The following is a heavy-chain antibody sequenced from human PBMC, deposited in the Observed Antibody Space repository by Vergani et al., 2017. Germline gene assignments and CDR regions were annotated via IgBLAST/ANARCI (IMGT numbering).Heavy chain of an antibody. Sequence: QVQLVESGGGVVQPGRSLRLSCAASGFTFSNYGMHWVRQAPGKGLEWVAFISYDGSNKYYTDSVKGRFTISRDNSKNTLYLQMNSLRAEDTAVYYCARGGGCTGGSCYLLPSNRISGMDVWGQGTTVTVSS. CDR1: GFTFSNYG. V-gene: IGHV3-30*03. J-gene: IGHJ6*02. CDR2: ISYDGSNK. D-gene: IGHD2-15*01. CDR3: ARGGGCTGGSCYLLPSNRISGMDV.